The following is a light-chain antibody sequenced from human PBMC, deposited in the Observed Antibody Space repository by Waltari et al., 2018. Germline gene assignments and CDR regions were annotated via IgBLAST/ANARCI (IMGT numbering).Light chain of an antibody. V-gene: IGKV3-15*01. CDR3: QQYNNRPYT. J-gene: IGKJ2*01. CDR2: GAS. CDR1: QTLTSN. Sequence: EIVMTQSPATLSVAQGERATLPCRASQTLTSNLAWYQQQPGPAPRLLIYGASTRATGIPARFSGSGSGSQFTLTISSLQSEDFVVYYCQQYNNRPYTFGQGTKLEIK.